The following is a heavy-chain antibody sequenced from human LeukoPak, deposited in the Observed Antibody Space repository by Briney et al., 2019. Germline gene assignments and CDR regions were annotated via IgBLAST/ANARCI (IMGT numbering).Heavy chain of an antibody. CDR1: GFTFSTSW. CDR3: ASGYYSGWYIPYY. D-gene: IGHD6-19*01. Sequence: PGGSLRLSCAASGFTFSTSWMIWVRQAPGKGLEWVANIKEDRSEKYYVDSVKGRFTISRDNAKNSPYLQMNSLRAEDTAVYYCASGYYSGWYIPYYWGQGTVVTVSS. V-gene: IGHV3-7*01. CDR2: IKEDRSEK. J-gene: IGHJ4*02.